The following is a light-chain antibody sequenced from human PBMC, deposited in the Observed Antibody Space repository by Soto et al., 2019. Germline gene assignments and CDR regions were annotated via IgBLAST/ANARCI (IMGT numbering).Light chain of an antibody. Sequence: DMVLTQSPGTLSLSPGETATLSCRASQTVRSSYLAWYQQKPGQAPRLLIYAASSRATGIPDRFSGSGSGTDFTLTISRLEPGDFAVYYCHQYGSSRNTFGPGTKVEMK. CDR3: HQYGSSRNT. CDR1: QTVRSSY. J-gene: IGKJ2*01. V-gene: IGKV3-20*01. CDR2: AAS.